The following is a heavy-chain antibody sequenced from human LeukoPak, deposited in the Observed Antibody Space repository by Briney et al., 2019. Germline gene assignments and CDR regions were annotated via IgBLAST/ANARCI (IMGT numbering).Heavy chain of an antibody. CDR1: GFTFSSYA. J-gene: IGHJ4*02. CDR2: ISGSGGST. Sequence: XGSLRLSCAASGFTFSSYAMSWVRQAPGKGLEWVSTISGSGGSTYYADSVKGRFTISRDNSKNTLYLQINSLRAEDTAVYFCARRTNSWPNFDSWGQGTLVTVSS. V-gene: IGHV3-23*01. CDR3: ARRTNSWPNFDS. D-gene: IGHD6-13*01.